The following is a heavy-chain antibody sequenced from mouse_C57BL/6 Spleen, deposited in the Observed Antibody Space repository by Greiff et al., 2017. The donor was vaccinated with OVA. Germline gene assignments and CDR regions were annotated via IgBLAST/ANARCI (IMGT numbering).Heavy chain of an antibody. CDR2: ISGGGGNT. CDR1: GFTFSSYT. Sequence: VMLVESGGGLVKPGGSLKLSCAASGFTFSSYTMSWVRQTPEKRLEWVATISGGGGNTYYPDSVKGRFTISRDNAKNTLYLQMSSLRSEDTALYYCARQGPLFDYWGQGTTLTVSS. CDR3: ARQGPLFDY. J-gene: IGHJ2*01. V-gene: IGHV5-9*01.